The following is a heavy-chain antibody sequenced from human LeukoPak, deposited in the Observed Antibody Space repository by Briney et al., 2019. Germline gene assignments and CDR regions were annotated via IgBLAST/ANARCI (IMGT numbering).Heavy chain of an antibody. D-gene: IGHD1-26*01. CDR1: RFTFSSYG. J-gene: IGHJ4*02. CDR3: ARGQLMGATTPGDY. V-gene: IGHV3-30*02. CDR2: IRYDGRNK. Sequence: QAGGSLRLSCAASRFTFSSYGMHWVRQAPGKGLELVAFIRYDGRNKYYSDSVKGRFTISRDNSKNTLYLQMNSLRAEDTALYYCARGQLMGATTPGDYWGQGTLVTVSS.